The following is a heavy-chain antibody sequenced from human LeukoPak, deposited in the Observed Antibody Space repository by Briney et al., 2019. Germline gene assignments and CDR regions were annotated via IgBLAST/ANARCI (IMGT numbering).Heavy chain of an antibody. V-gene: IGHV3-48*03. CDR1: GFTFSNYE. CDR2: INGPGTTI. Sequence: SGGSLRLSCAASGFTFSNYEMNWVRQAPGKGLEWVSYINGPGTTIYYADSVKGRFTISRDDAKNSLYLQMNSLRAEDTAVYYCASHLLAYCGGDCPAHFDYWGQGTLVTVSS. D-gene: IGHD2-21*02. J-gene: IGHJ4*02. CDR3: ASHLLAYCGGDCPAHFDY.